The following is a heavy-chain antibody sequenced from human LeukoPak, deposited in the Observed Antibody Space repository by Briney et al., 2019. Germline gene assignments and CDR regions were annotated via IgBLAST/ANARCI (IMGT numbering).Heavy chain of an antibody. V-gene: IGHV3-23*01. J-gene: IGHJ4*02. CDR2: IDFSDDGAS. D-gene: IGHD1-26*01. CDR1: GFRFSGYV. CDR3: ARVGSGNYDY. Sequence: RPGGSLRLSCAASGFRFSGYVMSWVRQAPGKGLEYVSSIDFSDDGASYYADSVKGRFTISRDNSKNTLFLQMNSLRVEDTAFYYCARVGSGNYDYWGQGTLLTVSS.